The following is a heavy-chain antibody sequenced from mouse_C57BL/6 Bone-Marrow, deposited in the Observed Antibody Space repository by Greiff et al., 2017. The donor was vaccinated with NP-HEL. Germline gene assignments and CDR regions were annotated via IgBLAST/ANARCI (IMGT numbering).Heavy chain of an antibody. CDR1: GYSFTGYY. CDR2: INPSTGGT. Sequence: VQLKESGPELVKPGASVKISCKASGYSFTGYYMNWVKQSPEKSLEWIGEINPSTGGTTYNQKFKAKATLTVDKSSSTAYMQLKSLTSEDSAVYYCARRGMTPYAMDYWGQGTSVTVSS. J-gene: IGHJ4*01. V-gene: IGHV1-42*01. CDR3: ARRGMTPYAMDY.